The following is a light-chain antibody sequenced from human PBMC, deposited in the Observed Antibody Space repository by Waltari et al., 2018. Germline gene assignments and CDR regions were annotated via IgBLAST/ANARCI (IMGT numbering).Light chain of an antibody. CDR2: LGS. V-gene: IGKV2-28*01. CDR1: QSLLHSNGYTY. J-gene: IGKJ4*01. CDR3: MQALQTPLT. Sequence: DIVMTQSPLSLPVTPGEPASISCRSSQSLLHSNGYTYLDWYLQKPGQSPQLLIYLGSNPASGVPDRVSGSGSGTDFTLKISRVEAEDVFVYYCMQALQTPLTFGGGTELEIK.